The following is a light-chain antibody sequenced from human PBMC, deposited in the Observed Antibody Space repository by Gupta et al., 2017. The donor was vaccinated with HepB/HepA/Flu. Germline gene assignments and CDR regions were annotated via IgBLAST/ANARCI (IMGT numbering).Light chain of an antibody. CDR1: SSNIGNDY. Sequence: QSGLTQPPSVSAAAGQRVTISCSGSSSNIGNDYVSWYQQLPGTAPKVLIYENNKRPSGIPDRFSGSKSGTSATLGITGLQTGDEADYYCGTWDGSLSGYVFGTGTKVTVL. J-gene: IGLJ1*01. V-gene: IGLV1-51*02. CDR2: ENN. CDR3: GTWDGSLSGYV.